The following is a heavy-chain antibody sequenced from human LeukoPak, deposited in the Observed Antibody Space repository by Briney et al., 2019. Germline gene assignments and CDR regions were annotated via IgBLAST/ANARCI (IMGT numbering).Heavy chain of an antibody. D-gene: IGHD6-19*01. Sequence: GGSLRLSCAASGFTFSSYWMSWVRQAPGKGLEWVANIKQDGSEKYYVDSVKGRFTISRDNAKNSLYLQMNSLRAGDTALYYCARNRGLAVAGISGWGQGTLVTVSS. V-gene: IGHV3-7*03. J-gene: IGHJ4*02. CDR2: IKQDGSEK. CDR3: ARNRGLAVAGISG. CDR1: GFTFSSYW.